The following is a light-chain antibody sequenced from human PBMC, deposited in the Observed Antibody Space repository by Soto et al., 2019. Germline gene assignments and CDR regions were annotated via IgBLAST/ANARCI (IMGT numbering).Light chain of an antibody. V-gene: IGLV1-40*01. J-gene: IGLJ1*01. CDR2: ENN. CDR3: QSYDSSLSGYV. Sequence: QSGLTQPPSVSAAPGQRVTISCTGSSSNIGAGYEAHWYQQVPGTAPKLLIYENNNRPSGVPDRFSGSKSGTSASLAITGLQAEDEAEYYCQSYDSSLSGYVFGTGTKLTVL. CDR1: SSNIGAGYE.